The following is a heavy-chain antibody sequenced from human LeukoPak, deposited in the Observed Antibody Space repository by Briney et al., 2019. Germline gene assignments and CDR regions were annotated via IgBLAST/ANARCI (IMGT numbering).Heavy chain of an antibody. Sequence: ASVKVSCKASGYTFTSYYMHWVRQAPGQGLEWMGIINPSGGSTSYAQKFQGRVTMTRDTSTSTVYTELSSLRSEDTAVYYCASETGSGYYPNRLSGASDYWGQGTLVTVSS. D-gene: IGHD3-22*01. V-gene: IGHV1-46*01. CDR3: ASETGSGYYPNRLSGASDY. CDR1: GYTFTSYY. CDR2: INPSGGST. J-gene: IGHJ4*02.